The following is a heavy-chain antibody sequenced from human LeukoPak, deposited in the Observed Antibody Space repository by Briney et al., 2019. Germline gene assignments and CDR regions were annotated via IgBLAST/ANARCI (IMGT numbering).Heavy chain of an antibody. Sequence: GESLKISCKGSGYSFTSYWIGWVRQMPGKGLEWMGIIYPGDSDTRYSPSFQGQVTISADKSISTAYLQWSSLKASDTAMYYCARQSQEYSSGWYVYNWFDPWGQGTLVTVSS. V-gene: IGHV5-51*01. CDR1: GYSFTSYW. D-gene: IGHD6-19*01. CDR2: IYPGDSDT. J-gene: IGHJ5*02. CDR3: ARQSQEYSSGWYVYNWFDP.